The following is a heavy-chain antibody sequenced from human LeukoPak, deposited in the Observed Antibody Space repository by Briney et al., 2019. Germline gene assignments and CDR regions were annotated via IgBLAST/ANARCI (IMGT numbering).Heavy chain of an antibody. CDR2: IRQDGSER. Sequence: GGSLRLSCAASGFIFSNYWMTWVRQAPGKGLEWVAHIRQDGSERHYVDSVKDRFTISRDNAKNSLDLQMDSLRAEDTAVYYCARDWGSTGYDLYDSWGQGTLVTVSS. D-gene: IGHD5-12*01. CDR3: ARDWGSTGYDLYDS. CDR1: GFIFSNYW. V-gene: IGHV3-7*01. J-gene: IGHJ4*02.